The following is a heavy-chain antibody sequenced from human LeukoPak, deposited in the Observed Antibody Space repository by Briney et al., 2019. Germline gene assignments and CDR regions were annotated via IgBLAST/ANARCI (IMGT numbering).Heavy chain of an antibody. D-gene: IGHD3-10*01. CDR3: ARMSYYYGSRRFDP. J-gene: IGHJ5*02. V-gene: IGHV4-59*01. CDR2: IYYSGST. CDR1: GGSISSYY. Sequence: SETLSLTCTVSGGSISSYYWSWIRQPPGKGLEWIGYIYYSGSTNYNPSLKSRVTISVDTSKNQFSLKLSSVAAADTAVYYCARMSYYYGSRRFDPWGQGTLVTVSS.